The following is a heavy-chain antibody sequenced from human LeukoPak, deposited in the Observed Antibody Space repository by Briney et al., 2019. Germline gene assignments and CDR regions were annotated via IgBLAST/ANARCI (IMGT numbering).Heavy chain of an antibody. CDR2: INPNSGGT. J-gene: IGHJ4*02. D-gene: IGHD2-21*02. V-gene: IGHV1-2*02. CDR3: ARTGIAYCGGDCLVVVDY. Sequence: EASVKVSCKASGYTFTGYYMHWVRQAPGQGLEWMGWINPNSGGTNYAQKFQGRVTMTRDTSISTAYMELSRLRSDDTAVYYCARTGIAYCGGDCLVVVDYWGQGTLVTVSS. CDR1: GYTFTGYY.